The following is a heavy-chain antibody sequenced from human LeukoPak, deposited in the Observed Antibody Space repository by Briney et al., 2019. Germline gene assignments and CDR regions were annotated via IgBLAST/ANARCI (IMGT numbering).Heavy chain of an antibody. Sequence: SETLSLTCTVSGGSVYRTTYYWDWIRQPPGKGLEWIGSVSYSGSTYYNPSLKSRLTISIDTSNNQFSLRLGSVTAADTAVYYCARRREVGANYYWGHGTLVTVSS. V-gene: IGHV4-39*01. D-gene: IGHD1-26*01. CDR1: GGSVYRTTYY. CDR3: ARRREVGANYY. CDR2: VSYSGST. J-gene: IGHJ4*01.